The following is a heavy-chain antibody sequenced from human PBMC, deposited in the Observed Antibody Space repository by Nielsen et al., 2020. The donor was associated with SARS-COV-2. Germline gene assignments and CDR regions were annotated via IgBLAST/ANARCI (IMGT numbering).Heavy chain of an antibody. Sequence: WVRQAPGQGLEWMGITNPSGGSTNYAQKFQGRVIMTRDTSTSTVYMNLSSLRFEDTAVYYCARDYYDSSGYYTITGVDYFDYWGQGTLVTVSS. CDR2: TNPSGGST. D-gene: IGHD3-22*01. J-gene: IGHJ4*02. CDR3: ARDYYDSSGYYTITGVDYFDY. V-gene: IGHV1-46*01.